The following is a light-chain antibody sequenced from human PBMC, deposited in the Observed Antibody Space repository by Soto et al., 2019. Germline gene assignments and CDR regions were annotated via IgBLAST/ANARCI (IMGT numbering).Light chain of an antibody. J-gene: IGKJ5*01. CDR2: AAF. CDR3: QQADSFPIT. Sequence: DIQMTQSPSSVSASVGDRVTISCRAREDINSRLAWYQQKPGNAPKLLIYAAFILQSGVPSRFIGYGSATDFTLSISSLQPEDFATYYCQQADSFPITFGQGTRLESK. CDR1: EDINSR. V-gene: IGKV1-12*01.